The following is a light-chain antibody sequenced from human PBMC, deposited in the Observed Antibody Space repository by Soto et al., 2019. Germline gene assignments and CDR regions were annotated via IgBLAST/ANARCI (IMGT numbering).Light chain of an antibody. J-gene: IGKJ1*01. CDR1: QSIGNW. Sequence: IRMTQSPSTQSASIGDRVTITCRASQSIGNWLAWYQQKPGRAPKLLMYEASSLESGVPSRFSGSGSGTEFTLNISGLQPDDFATYHCQQYKSYPWTFGQGTKVEIK. V-gene: IGKV1-5*03. CDR3: QQYKSYPWT. CDR2: EAS.